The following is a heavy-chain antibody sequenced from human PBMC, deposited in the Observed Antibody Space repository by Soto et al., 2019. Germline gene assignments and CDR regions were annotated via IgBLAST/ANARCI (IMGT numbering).Heavy chain of an antibody. Sequence: AAVKVSCKASGYTFSDFDINWLRQASGQGPEWMGWMNAKSGDTFFAQRFQGKFNMTWDTSLSTAYMEVGSLTSDDTAMYYCARGNPFNSAGFDVWGQGTTVTV. CDR1: GYTFSDFD. V-gene: IGHV1-8*01. J-gene: IGHJ6*02. CDR2: MNAKSGDT. CDR3: ARGNPFNSAGFDV. D-gene: IGHD2-21*01.